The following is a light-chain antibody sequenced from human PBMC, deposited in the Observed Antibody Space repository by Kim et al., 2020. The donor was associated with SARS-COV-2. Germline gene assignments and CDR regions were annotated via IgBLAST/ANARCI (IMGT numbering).Light chain of an antibody. CDR1: QSVLYSPSNQNF. Sequence: DIVMSQSPDSLAVSLGERATINCKSSQSVLYSPSNQNFLAWYQQKPGQPPKLLIYWASTRESGVPDRFSGSGSATDFTLTISSLQAEDVAVYYCHQYYSLPPTVGQGTKVDI. V-gene: IGKV4-1*01. CDR2: WAS. J-gene: IGKJ1*01. CDR3: HQYYSLPPT.